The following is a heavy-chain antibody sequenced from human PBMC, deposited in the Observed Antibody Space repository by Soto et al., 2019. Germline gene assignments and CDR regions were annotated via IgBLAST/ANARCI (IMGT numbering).Heavy chain of an antibody. J-gene: IGHJ6*02. D-gene: IGHD6-19*01. CDR3: TSQRIAVAGSNPDYYGMDF. V-gene: IGHV3-73*02. Sequence: EVQLVESGGGLVQPGGSLKLSCAASGFTFSGSAMHWVRQASGKGLELVGRIRRKANSYATAYAASVKGRLTISRDNSKSTAYLQMNSLKTEDTAVYYCTSQRIAVAGSNPDYYGMDFWVQGPKVTVSS. CDR2: IRRKANSYAT. CDR1: GFTFSGSA.